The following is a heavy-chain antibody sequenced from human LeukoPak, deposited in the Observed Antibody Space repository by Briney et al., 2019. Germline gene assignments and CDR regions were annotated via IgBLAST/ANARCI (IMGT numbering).Heavy chain of an antibody. CDR1: GYSISSGYY. V-gene: IGHV4-38-2*02. Sequence: SETLSLTCTVSGYSISSGYYWGWIRQPPGKGLEWIGSIYHSGSTYYNPSLKSRVIISVDTSKNQFSLKLTSVTAADTAVYYCARGVVALYYYFYYMDVWGKGTTVTISS. CDR2: IYHSGST. CDR3: ARGVVALYYYFYYMDV. D-gene: IGHD2-21*01. J-gene: IGHJ6*03.